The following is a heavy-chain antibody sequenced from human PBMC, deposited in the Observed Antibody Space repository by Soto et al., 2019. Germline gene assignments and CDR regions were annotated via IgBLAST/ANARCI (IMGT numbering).Heavy chain of an antibody. CDR2: IKSKTDGGTT. Sequence: GGSLRLSCAASGFTFSNAWMSWVRQAPGKGLEWVGRIKSKTDGGTTDYAAPVKGRFTISRDDSKNTLYLQMNSLKTEDTAVYYCTTEYSGYPYYYGMDVWGQGTTVTVSS. CDR1: GFTFSNAW. D-gene: IGHD5-12*01. V-gene: IGHV3-15*01. CDR3: TTEYSGYPYYYGMDV. J-gene: IGHJ6*02.